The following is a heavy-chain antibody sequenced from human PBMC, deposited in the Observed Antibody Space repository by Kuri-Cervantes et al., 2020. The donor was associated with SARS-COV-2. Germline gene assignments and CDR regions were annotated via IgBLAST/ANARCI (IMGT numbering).Heavy chain of an antibody. V-gene: IGHV4-39*01. CDR2: IYYSGST. D-gene: IGHD3-3*01. J-gene: IGHJ5*02. Sequence: SETLSLTCTVSGGSISSSSYYWGWIRQPPGKGLEWIGSIYYSGSTYYNPSPKSRVTISVDTSRNQFSLKLSSVTAADTAVYYCARQMMSSITIFGVVITRNWFDPWGQGTLVTVSS. CDR3: ARQMMSSITIFGVVITRNWFDP. CDR1: GGSISSSSYY.